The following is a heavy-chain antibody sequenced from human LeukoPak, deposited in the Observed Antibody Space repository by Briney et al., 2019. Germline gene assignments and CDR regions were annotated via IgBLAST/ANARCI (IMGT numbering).Heavy chain of an antibody. V-gene: IGHV3-30*18. CDR2: MSNSGENT. D-gene: IGHD4-17*01. CDR3: AKGGASVTRYVDY. J-gene: IGHJ4*02. CDR1: GFTFSSYS. Sequence: GGSLRLSCAASGFTFSSYSMNWVRQTPGKGLEWVGIMSNSGENTFYGEAVKGRFTISRDNSQNTLYLQMNSLRPEDTAVYYCAKGGASVTRYVDYWGQGTLVTVSS.